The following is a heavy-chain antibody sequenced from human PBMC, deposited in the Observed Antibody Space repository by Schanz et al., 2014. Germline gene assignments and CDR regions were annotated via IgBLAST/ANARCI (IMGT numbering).Heavy chain of an antibody. CDR1: GYTFNNHG. Sequence: QVQLVQSGAEVKKPGASVRLSCEASGYTFNNHGISWVRQAPGQGLEWMGWISVYHGHTNYAEKVHGRVTMTTDTSTSTAYMELRSLISDDTAVYYCVRDAGWAFGDYHDMDVSGQGTSVTVSS. J-gene: IGHJ6*02. CDR3: VRDAGWAFGDYHDMDV. D-gene: IGHD3-10*01. V-gene: IGHV1-18*01. CDR2: ISVYHGHT.